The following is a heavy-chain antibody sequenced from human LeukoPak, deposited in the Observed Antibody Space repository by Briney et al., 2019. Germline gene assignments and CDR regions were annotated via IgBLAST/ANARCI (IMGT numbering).Heavy chain of an antibody. D-gene: IGHD3-22*01. CDR3: ARASDSSRSHPFDY. Sequence: PGRSLRLSCAASGFTFSSYGMHWVRQAPGKGLEWVAVIWYDGSNKYYADSVKGRFTISRDNSKNTLYLQMNSLRAEDTAVYYCARASDSSRSHPFDYWGQGTTVTVSS. J-gene: IGHJ4*03. V-gene: IGHV3-33*01. CDR2: IWYDGSNK. CDR1: GFTFSSYG.